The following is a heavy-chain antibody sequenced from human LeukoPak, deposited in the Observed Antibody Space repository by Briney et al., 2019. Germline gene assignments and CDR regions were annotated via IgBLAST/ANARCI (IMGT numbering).Heavy chain of an antibody. CDR3: ASNVGWYDSSGYLDAFDI. CDR1: GGTFSSYA. Sequence: SVKVSCKASGGTFSSYAISWVRQAPGQGLEWMGRIIPILGIANYAQKFQGRVTITADKSTSTAYMELSSLRSEDTAVYYCASNVGWYDSSGYLDAFDIWGQGTMVTVSS. J-gene: IGHJ3*02. D-gene: IGHD3-22*01. CDR2: IIPILGIA. V-gene: IGHV1-69*04.